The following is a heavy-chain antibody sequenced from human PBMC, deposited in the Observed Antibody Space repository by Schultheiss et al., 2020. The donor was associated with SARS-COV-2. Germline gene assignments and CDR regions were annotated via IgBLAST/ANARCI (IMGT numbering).Heavy chain of an antibody. D-gene: IGHD2-2*01. CDR2: ISHDGNNK. J-gene: IGHJ4*02. CDR1: GFTFSSYA. CDR3: AKGGCSSISCYLDFDY. Sequence: GGSLRLSCAASGFTFSSYAMHWVRQAPGKGLEWVAVISHDGNNKYYADSVKGRFTISRDNAKNSLYLQMNSLRAEDTALYYCAKGGCSSISCYLDFDYLGQGTQVTVSS. V-gene: IGHV3-30-3*02.